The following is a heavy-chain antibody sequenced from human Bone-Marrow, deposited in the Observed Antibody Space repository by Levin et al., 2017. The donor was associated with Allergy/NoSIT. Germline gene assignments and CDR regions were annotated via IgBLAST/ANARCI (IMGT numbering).Heavy chain of an antibody. CDR2: IYPGDSDT. J-gene: IGHJ6*02. CDR1: GYSFSTYW. V-gene: IGHV5-51*01. CDR3: ARRNEPLGYCSGINCYKDYYGMDV. D-gene: IGHD2-2*01. Sequence: GASVKVSCKGSGYSFSTYWIVWVRQMPGKGLEWMGLIYPGDSDTRYSPSFQGQVTISADKSISTAYLQWSSLKASDTAMYFCARRNEPLGYCSGINCYKDYYGMDVWGQGTTVTVSS.